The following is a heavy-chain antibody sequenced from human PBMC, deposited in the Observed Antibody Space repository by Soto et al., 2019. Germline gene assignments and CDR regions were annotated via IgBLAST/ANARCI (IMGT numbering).Heavy chain of an antibody. V-gene: IGHV4-30-4*01. CDR2: SYYSGST. D-gene: IGHD3-22*01. Sequence: QVQLLESGPGLVKPSQTLSLTCTVSGGSISSRDYYWSWIRQSPGKGLEWIGYSYYSGSTYYNPSLKSLVAMSVDTSNNQFSLKLSSVTAADTAVYYCDRGNSYYDAAYFDYWGQGTLVTVSS. CDR3: DRGNSYYDAAYFDY. CDR1: GGSISSRDYY. J-gene: IGHJ4*02.